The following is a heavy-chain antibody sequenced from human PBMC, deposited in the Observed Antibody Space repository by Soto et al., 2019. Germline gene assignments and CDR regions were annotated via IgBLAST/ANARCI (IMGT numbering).Heavy chain of an antibody. CDR2: ISYDGSNK. CDR3: AREEGLGYCSSTSCYRQGYYYYGMDV. V-gene: IGHV3-30-3*01. J-gene: IGHJ6*02. Sequence: GSLRLSCAASGFTFSSYAMHWVRQAPGKGLEWVAVISYDGSNKYYADSVKGRFTISRDNSKNTLYLQMNSLRAEDTGVYYCAREEGLGYCSSTSCYRQGYYYYGMDVWGQGTTVTVSS. CDR1: GFTFSSYA. D-gene: IGHD2-2*01.